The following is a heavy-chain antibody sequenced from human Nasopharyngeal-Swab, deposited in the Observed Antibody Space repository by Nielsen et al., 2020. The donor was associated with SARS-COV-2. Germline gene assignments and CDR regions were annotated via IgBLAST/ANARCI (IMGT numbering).Heavy chain of an antibody. V-gene: IGHV4-34*01. CDR1: GGSFSGYY. Sequence: SETLSLTCAVYGGSFSGYYWSWIRQPPGKGLEWIGEINHSGSTNYNPSLKSRVTISVDTSKNQSSLKLSSVTAADTAVYYCARVPGYYYYMDVWGKGTTVTVSS. CDR3: ARVPGYYYYMDV. J-gene: IGHJ6*03. CDR2: INHSGST.